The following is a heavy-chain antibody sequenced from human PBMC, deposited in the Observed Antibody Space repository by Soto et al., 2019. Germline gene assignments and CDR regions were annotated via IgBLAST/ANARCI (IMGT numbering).Heavy chain of an antibody. D-gene: IGHD1-26*01. CDR1: GFTVSSNY. V-gene: IGHV3-53*01. CDR3: ARVPLSGSYYAFDI. J-gene: IGHJ3*02. Sequence: GGSLRLSCAASGFTVSSNYMSWVRQAPGKGLEWVSVIYSGGSTYYADSVKGRFTISRDNSKNTLYLQMNSLRAEDTAVYYCARVPLSGSYYAFDIWGQGTMVTVSS. CDR2: IYSGGST.